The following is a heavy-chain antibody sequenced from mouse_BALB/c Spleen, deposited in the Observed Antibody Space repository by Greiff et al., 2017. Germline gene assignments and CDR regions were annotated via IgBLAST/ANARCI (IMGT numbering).Heavy chain of an antibody. V-gene: IGHV5-17*02. CDR3: ARVQYGNYGAMDY. CDR1: GFTFSSFG. J-gene: IGHJ4*01. CDR2: ISSGSSTI. D-gene: IGHD2-10*02. Sequence: EVNVVESGGGLVQPGGSRKLSCAASGFTFSSFGMHWVRQAPEKGLEWVAYISSGSSTIYYADTVKGRFTISRDNPKNTLFLQMTSLRSEDTAMYYCARVQYGNYGAMDYWGQGTSVTVSS.